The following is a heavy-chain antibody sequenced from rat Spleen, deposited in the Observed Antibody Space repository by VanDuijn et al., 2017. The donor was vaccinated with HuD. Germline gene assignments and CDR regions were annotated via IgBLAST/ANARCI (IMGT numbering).Heavy chain of an antibody. Sequence: EVQLVESGGGLVQPGRSMKLSCAASGFTFSNYGLAWVRQAPKKGLEWVAYISSDGGRNFYRDSVKGRFTISRDNAQSTLYLQMDSLRSEDTATYYCARHPDYSNYFDYWGQGVMVTVSS. V-gene: IGHV5-25*01. CDR3: ARHPDYSNYFDY. D-gene: IGHD1-1*01. CDR1: GFTFSNYG. J-gene: IGHJ2*01. CDR2: ISSDGGRN.